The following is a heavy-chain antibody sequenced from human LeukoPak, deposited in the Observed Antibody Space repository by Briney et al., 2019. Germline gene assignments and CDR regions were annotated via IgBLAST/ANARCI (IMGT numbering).Heavy chain of an antibody. Sequence: SETLSLTCAVSGGSISSYYWSWIRQPPGKGLEWIGYIYYSGSTNSNPSLESRVTISVDTSKNQFSLKLSSVTAADTAVYYCARAVGSGSFQTYYYYMDVWGKGTTVTISS. CDR2: IYYSGST. D-gene: IGHD3-10*01. J-gene: IGHJ6*03. CDR3: ARAVGSGSFQTYYYYMDV. V-gene: IGHV4-59*12. CDR1: GGSISSYY.